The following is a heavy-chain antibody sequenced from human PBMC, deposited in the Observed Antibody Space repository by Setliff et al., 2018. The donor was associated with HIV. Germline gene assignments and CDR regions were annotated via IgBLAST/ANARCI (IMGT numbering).Heavy chain of an antibody. CDR2: IWYDGSNK. D-gene: IGHD3-22*01. CDR1: GFTFSSYG. V-gene: IGHV3-33*06. Sequence: GGSLRLSCAASGFTFSSYGMHWVRQAPGKGLEWVAVIWYDGSNKYYADSVKGRFTISRDNSKNTLYLQMNSLRAEDTAVYYCAKGSLDYYDSSGINAFDIWGQGTMVTVSS. J-gene: IGHJ3*02. CDR3: AKGSLDYYDSSGINAFDI.